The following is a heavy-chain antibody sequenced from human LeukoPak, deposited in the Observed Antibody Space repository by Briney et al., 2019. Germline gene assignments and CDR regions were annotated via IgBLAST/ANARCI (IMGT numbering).Heavy chain of an antibody. V-gene: IGHV3-48*03. D-gene: IGHD2-15*01. CDR3: RMVVAATLGGFYFDY. J-gene: IGHJ4*02. CDR2: ISSSGSTI. CDR1: GFTFSSYE. Sequence: PGGSLRLSCAASGFTFSSYEMNWVRQAPGKGLEWVSYISSSGSTIYYADSVKGRSTISRDNAKNSLYLQMSSLRAEDTAVYYCRMVVAATLGGFYFDYWGQGTLVTVSS.